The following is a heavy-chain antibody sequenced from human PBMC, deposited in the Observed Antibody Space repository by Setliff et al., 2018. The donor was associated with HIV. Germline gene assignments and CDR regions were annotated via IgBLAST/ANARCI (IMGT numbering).Heavy chain of an antibody. CDR1: GFTFRSYD. D-gene: IGHD3-22*01. Sequence: GGSLRLSCVASGFTFRSYDMSWVRQAPGKGLEWVSGIDDTGRKTDYADSVKGRFTISRDNSNNTLSLQMSSLRAEDTALYYCAKLDYYDYSGSWARKVAIDFWGRGTMVTVSS. CDR2: IDDTGRKT. J-gene: IGHJ3*01. V-gene: IGHV3-23*05. CDR3: AKLDYYDYSGSWARKVAIDF.